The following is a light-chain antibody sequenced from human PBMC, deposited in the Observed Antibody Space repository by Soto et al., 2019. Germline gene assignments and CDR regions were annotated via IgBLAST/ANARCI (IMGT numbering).Light chain of an antibody. J-gene: IGKJ1*01. Sequence: EIVLTQSPGTLSLSPGERATLSCRASQSVSSSYLAWYQQKPGQAPRLLIYGASSRATGIPDRFSGSGSGTDFTLTISRLEPEDVAGYYCQQYGRSPLTFGQGTKVEIK. CDR3: QQYGRSPLT. V-gene: IGKV3-20*01. CDR2: GAS. CDR1: QSVSSSY.